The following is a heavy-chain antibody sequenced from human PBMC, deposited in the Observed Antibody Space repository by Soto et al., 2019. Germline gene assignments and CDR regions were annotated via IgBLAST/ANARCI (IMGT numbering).Heavy chain of an antibody. J-gene: IGHJ4*02. D-gene: IGHD2-2*01. CDR1: GYTFTSYD. CDR2: MNPNSGNT. CDR3: ARGPPYCSSTSCHQPHFDY. V-gene: IGHV1-8*01. Sequence: GASVKVSCKASGYTFTSYDINWVRQATGQGLEWMGWMNPNSGNTGYAQKFQGRVTMTRNTSISTAYMELSSLRSEDTAVYYCARGPPYCSSTSCHQPHFDYWGQGTLVTVSS.